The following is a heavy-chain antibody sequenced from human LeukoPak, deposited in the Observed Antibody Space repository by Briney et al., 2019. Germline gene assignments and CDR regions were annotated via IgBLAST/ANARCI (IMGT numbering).Heavy chain of an antibody. CDR1: GFTYSRYC. CDR3: ANFQLV. CDR2: IKQDGSEK. Sequence: PGGSQKLSCEASGFTYSRYCMHWVRQAPGKGLEWVANIKQDGSEKCYVDPVKDRFTISRDNAKNSLYLQINSLRADDTAVYYCANFQLVWGQGTRVSVSS. D-gene: IGHD6-13*01. V-gene: IGHV3-7*03. J-gene: IGHJ4*02.